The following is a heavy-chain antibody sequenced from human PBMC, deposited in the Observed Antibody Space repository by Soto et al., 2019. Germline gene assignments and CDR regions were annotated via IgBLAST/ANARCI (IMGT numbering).Heavy chain of an antibody. Sequence: GASVKVSCKASGYTFTSYDINWVRQATGQGLEWMGWVNPNSGNTGYAQKFQGRVTMTRNTSISTAYMELSSLRSEDTAVYYCARGPEYCSSTSCYDNWFDPWGQGTLVTVSS. CDR3: ARGPEYCSSTSCYDNWFDP. J-gene: IGHJ5*02. CDR1: GYTFTSYD. CDR2: VNPNSGNT. V-gene: IGHV1-8*01. D-gene: IGHD2-2*01.